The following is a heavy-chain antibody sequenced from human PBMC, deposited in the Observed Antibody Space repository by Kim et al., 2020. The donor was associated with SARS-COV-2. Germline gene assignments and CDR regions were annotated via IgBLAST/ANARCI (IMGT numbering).Heavy chain of an antibody. CDR2: MSFDGSTK. CDR3: ARSSTVSGHWYLGL. CDR1: GFTFSSYT. J-gene: IGHJ2*01. V-gene: IGHV3-30-3*01. D-gene: IGHD1-20*01. Sequence: GGSLRLSCAASGFTFSSYTMHWVRQAPGKGLEWVAVMSFDGSTKYYADSVKGRFTISRDNSKSTLFLQVSSLSPEDTAVYYCARSSTVSGHWYLGLWGRGALVTVSA.